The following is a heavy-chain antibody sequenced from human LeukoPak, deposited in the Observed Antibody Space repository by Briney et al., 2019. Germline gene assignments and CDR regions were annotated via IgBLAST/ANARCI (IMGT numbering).Heavy chain of an antibody. Sequence: PSETLSLTCAVYGGSFSGYYWSWIRQPPGKGLEWIGEINHSGSTNYNPSLKSRVTISVDTSKNQFSLKLSSVTAADTAVYYCARALNDGSGFDAFDIWGQGAMVTDSS. V-gene: IGHV4-34*01. CDR3: ARALNDGSGFDAFDI. CDR1: GGSFSGYY. CDR2: INHSGST. D-gene: IGHD3-10*01. J-gene: IGHJ3*02.